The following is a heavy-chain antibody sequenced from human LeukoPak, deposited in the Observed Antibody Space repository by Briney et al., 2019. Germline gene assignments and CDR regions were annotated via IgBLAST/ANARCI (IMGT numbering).Heavy chain of an antibody. D-gene: IGHD3-3*01. J-gene: IGHJ4*02. CDR2: ISGSGGST. V-gene: IGHV3-23*01. CDR3: ARAISYDFWSGYYHAPGY. Sequence: GGSLRLSCAASGFTFSSYAMSWVRQAPGKGLEWVSAISGSGGSTYYADSVKGRFTISRDNSKNTLYLQMNSLRAEDTAVYYCARAISYDFWSGYYHAPGYWGQGTLVTVSS. CDR1: GFTFSSYA.